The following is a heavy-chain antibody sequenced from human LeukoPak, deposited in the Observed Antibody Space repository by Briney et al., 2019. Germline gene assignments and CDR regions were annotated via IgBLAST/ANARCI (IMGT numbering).Heavy chain of an antibody. V-gene: IGHV4-4*07. CDR1: GGSISSYY. D-gene: IGHD3-3*01. CDR3: AREAIIRFVKDYYYMDV. J-gene: IGHJ6*03. CDR2: IYTSGST. Sequence: SETLSLTCTVSGGSISSYYWSWIRQPAGKGLEWIGRIYTSGSTNYNPSLKSRVTMSVDTSKNQFSLKLSSVTAADTAVYYCAREAIIRFVKDYYYMDVWGKGTTVTISS.